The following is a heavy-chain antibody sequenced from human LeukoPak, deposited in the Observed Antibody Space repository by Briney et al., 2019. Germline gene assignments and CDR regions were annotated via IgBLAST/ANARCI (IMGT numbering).Heavy chain of an antibody. V-gene: IGHV4-59*01. CDR1: GGSISSYY. Sequence: SETLSLTCTVSGGSISSYYWSWIRQPPGKGLEWIGYIYYSGSTNYNPSLKSRVTISVDTSKNQFSLKLSSVTAADTAVYYCARDLHGMDVWGQGTTVTVS. CDR2: IYYSGST. CDR3: ARDLHGMDV. J-gene: IGHJ6*02.